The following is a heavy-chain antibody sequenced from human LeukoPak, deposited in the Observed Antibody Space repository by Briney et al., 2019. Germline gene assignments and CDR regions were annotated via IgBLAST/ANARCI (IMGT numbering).Heavy chain of an antibody. D-gene: IGHD3-16*01. J-gene: IGHJ4*02. CDR2: INHSGST. CDR1: GGSLSGHY. Sequence: SETLSLTCAVYGGSLSGHYWSWIRQPPGKGLEWIGEINHSGSTNYNPSLKSRVTISVDTSKNQFSLKLSSVTAADTAVYYCARGGGWGDYFDYWGQGTLVTVSS. V-gene: IGHV4-34*01. CDR3: ARGGGWGDYFDY.